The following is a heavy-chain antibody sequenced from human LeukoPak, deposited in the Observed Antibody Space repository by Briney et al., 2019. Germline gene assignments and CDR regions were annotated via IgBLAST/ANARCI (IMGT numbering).Heavy chain of an antibody. V-gene: IGHV1-2*02. CDR1: GYIFRDSY. Sequence: ASVKVSCKASGYIFRDSYIHWVRQAPGQGLEWMGWINPNSGYTKYAQKFQGGVSMTRDTSISTAYMELSRLKSDDTAMYYCAGNSMDVWGKGTTVTVSS. CDR2: INPNSGYT. CDR3: AGNSMDV. J-gene: IGHJ6*04.